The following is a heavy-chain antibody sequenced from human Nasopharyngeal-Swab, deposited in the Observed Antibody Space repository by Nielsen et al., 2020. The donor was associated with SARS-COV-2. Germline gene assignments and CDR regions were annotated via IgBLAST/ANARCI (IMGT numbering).Heavy chain of an antibody. CDR2: ISSCSSYI. CDR1: GFTFSSYS. CDR3: ARDRWYCSSSSCYTTPYYDMDV. D-gene: IGHD2-2*02. J-gene: IGHJ6*03. V-gene: IGHV3-21*01. Sequence: ESLKTPFAALGFTFSSYSMNLVPHAPGKGPELVSSISSCSSYIYYPVSLKGRFTISRDNAKTSLYLQMNSVRAEDTAVYYCARDRWYCSSSSCYTTPYYDMDVWGKGTTVTVSS.